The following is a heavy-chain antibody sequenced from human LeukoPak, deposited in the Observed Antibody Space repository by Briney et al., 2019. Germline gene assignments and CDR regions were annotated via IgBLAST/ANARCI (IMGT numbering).Heavy chain of an antibody. CDR1: GYSFATYW. CDR3: ARHPGLSSGYLDY. D-gene: IGHD3-3*01. J-gene: IGHJ4*02. Sequence: GESLKISCKGSGYSFATYWIAWVRQMPGKGLEWMGIIYPGNSDTRYSPSFQGQVTISADKSITTAYLEWSSLKASDTAMYSCARHPGLSSGYLDYWGQGTQLTVSS. CDR2: IYPGNSDT. V-gene: IGHV5-51*01.